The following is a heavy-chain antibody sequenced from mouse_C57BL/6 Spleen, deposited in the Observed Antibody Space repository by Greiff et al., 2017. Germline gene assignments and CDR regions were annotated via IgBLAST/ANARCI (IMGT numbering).Heavy chain of an antibody. Sequence: EVKLMESGEGLVKPGGSLKLSCAASVFTFSSYAMSWVRQTPEKRLEWVAYISRGGDYIYYADTVKGRFTISRDNARNTLYLQMSSLKSEVTAMYYCTRGNYGNYYFNCWSEGTTLAGSS. CDR1: VFTFSSYA. CDR3: TRGNYGNYYFNC. V-gene: IGHV5-9-1*02. CDR2: ISRGGDYI. J-gene: IGHJ2*01. D-gene: IGHD2-1*01.